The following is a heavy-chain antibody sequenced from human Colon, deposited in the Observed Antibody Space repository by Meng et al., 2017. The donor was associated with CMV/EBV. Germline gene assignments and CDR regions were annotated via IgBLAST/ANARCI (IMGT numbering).Heavy chain of an antibody. V-gene: IGHV4-39*07. CDR1: GGSFINNSYF. CDR2: VYHSGST. J-gene: IGHJ4*02. CDR3: ARVVLNFFDH. Sequence: QLQLQEAGPGLVKPSETLSRTRTVSGGSFINNSYFWGWIRQPPGKGLEYIGSVYHSGSTYYNPSLKSRVTISVDTSKNQFSLKLSSVTAADTAMYYCARVVLNFFDHWGQGTLVTVSS.